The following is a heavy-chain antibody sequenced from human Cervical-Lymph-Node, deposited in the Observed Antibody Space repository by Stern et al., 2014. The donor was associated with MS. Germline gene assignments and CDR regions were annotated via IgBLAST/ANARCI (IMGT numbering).Heavy chain of an antibody. V-gene: IGHV1-46*01. J-gene: IGHJ3*01. CDR3: AREGVATPIHLKAFDL. CDR1: GFTFSTYH. Sequence: QVQLVQSGAEVKKPGASVKLSCKASGFTFSTYHMHWVRQAPGQGLAWGGLVNLNDGTTDYAQEFQGRITMTRDTSTSTLYMELSSLRSEDTALYYCAREGVATPIHLKAFDLWGQGTMITVSS. CDR2: VNLNDGTT. D-gene: IGHD4-23*01.